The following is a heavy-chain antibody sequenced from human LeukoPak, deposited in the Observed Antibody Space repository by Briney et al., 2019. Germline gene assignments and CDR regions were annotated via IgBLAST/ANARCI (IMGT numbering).Heavy chain of an antibody. CDR3: ARAPIPYDRSRTDYRFDP. Sequence: PSETLSLTCSVSGGSISSYYWSWIPQPPGKGLEWIGYIYDSGSTNYNPSLKSPLTISLATSKSQFSLKLTSVTAADTAVYYCARAPIPYDRSRTDYRFDPWGQGTLVTVAS. CDR1: GGSISSYY. D-gene: IGHD3-16*01. J-gene: IGHJ5*02. CDR2: IYDSGST. V-gene: IGHV4-59*01.